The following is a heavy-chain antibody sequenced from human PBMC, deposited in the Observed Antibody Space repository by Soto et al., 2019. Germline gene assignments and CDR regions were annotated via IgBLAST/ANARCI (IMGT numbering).Heavy chain of an antibody. CDR2: NSWNSDNM. Sequence: EVQMVESGGGLVQPGRSLRLSCAASGFTFDDHGMHWVRQVPGKGLEGVSGNSWNSDNMGYADSVKGRFAISRDNSKNSLYLQMNSLRAEDTALYYCAKDDGDCYGDFDYWGQGTLVTVSS. D-gene: IGHD2-21*02. V-gene: IGHV3-9*01. J-gene: IGHJ4*02. CDR1: GFTFDDHG. CDR3: AKDDGDCYGDFDY.